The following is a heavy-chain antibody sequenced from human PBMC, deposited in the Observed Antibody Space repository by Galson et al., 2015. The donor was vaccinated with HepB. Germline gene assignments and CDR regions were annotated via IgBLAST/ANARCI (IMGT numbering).Heavy chain of an antibody. V-gene: IGHV3-43*01. Sequence: YLRLSCAASGFTFDDSTMHWVRQAPGNGLESVSLIRWDGRSIYYAVSVKGRFTISRDNSKNSLYLQMNSLRTEDTALYYCAKSLGSSGYYYPPDYWGQGTLVTVSS. D-gene: IGHD3-22*01. J-gene: IGHJ4*02. CDR1: GFTFDDST. CDR3: AKSLGSSGYYYPPDY. CDR2: IRWDGRSI.